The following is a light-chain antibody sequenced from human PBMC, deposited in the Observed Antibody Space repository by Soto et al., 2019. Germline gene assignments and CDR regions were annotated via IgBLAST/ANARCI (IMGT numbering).Light chain of an antibody. V-gene: IGKV3-20*01. J-gene: IGKJ1*01. Sequence: EIVLTQSPGTLSLSPGERATLSCRASQSVSSSYLAWYQQKFGQAPRLLIYNASSRATGIPDRFSGSGSGAGFTLPISRLEPEDFAVYYCLQYGRSPRTFGQGTKVEI. CDR2: NAS. CDR1: QSVSSSY. CDR3: LQYGRSPRT.